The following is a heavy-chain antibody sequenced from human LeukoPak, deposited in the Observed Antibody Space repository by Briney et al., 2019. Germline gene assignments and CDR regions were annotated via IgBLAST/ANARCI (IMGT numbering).Heavy chain of an antibody. CDR3: TKSPLHWNPGHY. V-gene: IGHV1-69*05. J-gene: IGHJ4*02. CDR1: GGTFSSYA. D-gene: IGHD1-1*01. CDR2: IIPIFGTA. Sequence: SVKVSFKASGGTFSSYAISWVRQAPGQGLEWMGRIIPIFGTANYAQKFQGRVTITTDESTSTAYMELSSLRAEDTAVYYCTKSPLHWNPGHYWGQGTLVTVSS.